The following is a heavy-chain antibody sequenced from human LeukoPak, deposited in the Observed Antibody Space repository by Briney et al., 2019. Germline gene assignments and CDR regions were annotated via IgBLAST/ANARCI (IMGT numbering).Heavy chain of an antibody. CDR1: GGSINTPNYY. CDR3: ARTTEGGYSYGYFYYYYMDV. CDR2: IFYSGGT. J-gene: IGHJ6*03. Sequence: SETLSLTCTVSGGSINTPNYYWGWIRQTPEKGLEWIGNIFYSGGTYYSPSLTSRVTISLDTSRNQFSLKLSSVTAADTAVYYCARTTEGGYSYGYFYYYYMDVWGKGTTVTISS. D-gene: IGHD5-18*01. V-gene: IGHV4-39*07.